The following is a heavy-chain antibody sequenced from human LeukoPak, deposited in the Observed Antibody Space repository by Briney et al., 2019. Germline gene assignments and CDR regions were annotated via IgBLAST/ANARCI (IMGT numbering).Heavy chain of an antibody. CDR1: GFTFSSYA. CDR2: ISGSGGST. Sequence: GGSLRLSCAASGFTFSSYAMSWVRQAPGKGPEWVSAISGSGGSTYHADSVKGRFTISRDNSKNTLYLQMNSLRAEDTAVYYCAKNGRQWLTPFDYWGQGTLVTVSS. CDR3: AKNGRQWLTPFDY. D-gene: IGHD6-19*01. J-gene: IGHJ4*02. V-gene: IGHV3-23*01.